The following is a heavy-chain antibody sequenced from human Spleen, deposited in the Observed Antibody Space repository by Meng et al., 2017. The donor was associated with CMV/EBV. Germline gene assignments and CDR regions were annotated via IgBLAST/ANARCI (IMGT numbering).Heavy chain of an antibody. CDR3: AREGNGIVGATYYYYGMDV. J-gene: IGHJ6*02. CDR2: ISSSGSTI. CDR1: GFTFSGYE. V-gene: IGHV3-48*03. Sequence: GGSLRLSCAAPGFTFSGYEMNWVRQAPGKGLEWVSYISSSGSTIYYADSVKGRFTISRDNAKNSLYLQMNSLRAEDTAVYYCAREGNGIVGATYYYYGMDVWGQGTTVTVSS. D-gene: IGHD1-26*01.